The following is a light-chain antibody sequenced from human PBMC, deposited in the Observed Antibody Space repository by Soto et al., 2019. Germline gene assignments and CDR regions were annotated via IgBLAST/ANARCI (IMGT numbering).Light chain of an antibody. CDR3: AAWDDSLNGVV. V-gene: IGLV1-44*01. J-gene: IGLJ2*01. Sequence: QSVLTQPPSASGTPGQRVTISCSGSSSNIGSITVNWYQQLPGAAPKLLIYSNNQRPSGVPDRFSGSKSGTSASLAISGLQSDDEADYYCAAWDDSLNGVVFGGGTKLTVL. CDR2: SNN. CDR1: SSNIGSIT.